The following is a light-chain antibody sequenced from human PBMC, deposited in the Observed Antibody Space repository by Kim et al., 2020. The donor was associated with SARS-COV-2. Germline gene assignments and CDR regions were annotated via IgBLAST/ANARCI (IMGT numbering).Light chain of an antibody. Sequence: VTISCTGSSSSIGAGYDVHWYQQRPGTAPKLLIYGNSNRPSGVPDRFSGSKSGTSASLAITGLQAEDEADYYCQSYDNSLSGSWVFGGGTKLTVL. V-gene: IGLV1-40*01. CDR1: SSSIGAGYD. CDR3: QSYDNSLSGSWV. CDR2: GNS. J-gene: IGLJ3*02.